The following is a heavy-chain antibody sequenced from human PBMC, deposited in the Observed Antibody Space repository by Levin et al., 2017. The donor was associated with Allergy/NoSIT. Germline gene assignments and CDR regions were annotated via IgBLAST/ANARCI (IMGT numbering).Heavy chain of an antibody. J-gene: IGHJ4*02. Sequence: ASVKVSCKASGYTLTDYHMHWVRQAPGQGLEWMGRINPNSGGTNHAQHFQDRVTMTRDTSISTAYMELSRLRSDDTAMYYCAREGSDAGSISGWYLFDHWGQGTLVTVSS. V-gene: IGHV1-2*06. CDR2: INPNSGGT. CDR1: GYTLTDYH. D-gene: IGHD6-19*01. CDR3: AREGSDAGSISGWYLFDH.